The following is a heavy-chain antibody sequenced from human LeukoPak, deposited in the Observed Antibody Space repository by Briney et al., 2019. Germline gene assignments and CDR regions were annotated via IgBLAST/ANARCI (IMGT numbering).Heavy chain of an antibody. CDR1: GGSISSYY. V-gene: IGHV4-59*01. CDR2: IYHSGST. CDR3: ARGLGYYDSSVGY. Sequence: PETLSLTCTVSGGSISSYYWSWIRQPPGKGLEWIGYIYHSGSTNYSPSLKSRVTISVDTSKNQFSLRLSSVTAADTAVYYCARGLGYYDSSVGYWGQGTLVTVSS. D-gene: IGHD3-22*01. J-gene: IGHJ4*02.